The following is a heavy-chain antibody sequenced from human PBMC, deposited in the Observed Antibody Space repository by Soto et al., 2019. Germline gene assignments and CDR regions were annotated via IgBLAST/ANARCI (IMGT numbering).Heavy chain of an antibody. CDR1: GFTFSMYW. Sequence: LRLSCAASGFTFSMYWMHWVRQVPGKGPEWVSRINDDGISTNYADSVKGRFTISRDNAKNTLYLQMNALRVEDTAVYYCTRGPRSTSTGTGAFWGQGTLVTVSS. J-gene: IGHJ4*02. CDR2: INDDGIST. V-gene: IGHV3-74*01. CDR3: TRGPRSTSTGTGAF. D-gene: IGHD1-1*01.